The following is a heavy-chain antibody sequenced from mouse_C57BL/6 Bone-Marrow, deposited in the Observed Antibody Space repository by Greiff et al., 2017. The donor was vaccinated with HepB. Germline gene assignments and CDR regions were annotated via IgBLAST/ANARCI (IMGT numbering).Heavy chain of an antibody. CDR2: INPSTGGT. CDR3: ARGRGYGSRSSYWYFDV. V-gene: IGHV1-42*01. CDR1: GYSFTGYY. J-gene: IGHJ1*03. D-gene: IGHD1-1*01. Sequence: EVQVVESGPELVKPGASVKISCKASGYSFTGYYMNWVKQSPEKSLEWIGEINPSTGGTTYNQKFKAKATLTVDKSSSTAYMQLKSLTSEDSAVYFCARGRGYGSRSSYWYFDVWGTGTTVTVSS.